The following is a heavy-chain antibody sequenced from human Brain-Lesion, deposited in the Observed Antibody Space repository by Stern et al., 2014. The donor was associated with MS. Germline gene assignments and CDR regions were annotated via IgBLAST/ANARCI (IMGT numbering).Heavy chain of an antibody. CDR1: GFTFSNYW. CDR2: VNNDGRRT. J-gene: IGHJ5*01. Sequence: VQLVESGGGLVQPGGSLRLSCAASGFTFSNYWMHWGRQAPGKGLVWVSRVNNDGRRTSYADSVKGRFTMSRDNAKNTLYLQMNSLRVEDTAIYYCARGERWFDSWGQGTLVTVSS. CDR3: ARGERWFDS. V-gene: IGHV3-74*01.